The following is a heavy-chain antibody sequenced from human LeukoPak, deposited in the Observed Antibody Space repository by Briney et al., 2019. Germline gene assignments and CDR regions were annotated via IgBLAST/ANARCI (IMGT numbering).Heavy chain of an antibody. CDR2: IYSGGST. D-gene: IGHD3-16*02. CDR1: GFTVSSNY. J-gene: IGHJ3*02. V-gene: IGHV3-53*01. CDR3: ATPGRAYDYVWGSYRYAAFDI. Sequence: GGSLRLFCAASGFTVSSNYMSWVRQAPGKGLEWVSVIYSGGSTYYADSVKGRFTISRDNSKNTLYLQMNSLRAEDTAVYYCATPGRAYDYVWGSYRYAAFDIWGQGTMVTVSS.